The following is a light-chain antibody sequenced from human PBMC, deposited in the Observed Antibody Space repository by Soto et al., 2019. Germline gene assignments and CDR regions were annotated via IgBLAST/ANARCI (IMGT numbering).Light chain of an antibody. CDR3: QEYNNYWT. CDR1: QTISRW. Sequence: DIQMTQSPSTLAASVGDTVTITCRASQTISRWLAWYQQNPGKAPRLLIYTASTLESGVPSRFSASGSGTEFTLTISSLHPDDFATYYCQEYNNYWTFGQGTKVDIK. CDR2: TAS. J-gene: IGKJ1*01. V-gene: IGKV1-5*01.